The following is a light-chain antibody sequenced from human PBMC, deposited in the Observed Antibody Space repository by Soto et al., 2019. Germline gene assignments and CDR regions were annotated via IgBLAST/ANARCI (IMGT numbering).Light chain of an antibody. J-gene: IGLJ1*01. V-gene: IGLV2-14*01. CDR3: SSYTGSSTLYV. CDR2: EVS. CDR1: SSDIGGCNY. Sequence: QSALTQPASVSGSPGQSITISCTGTSSDIGGCNYVSWYQQHPGKVPKLMIFEVSNRPSGVSYRFSGSKSGNTASLTISGLQAEDEADYYCSSYTGSSTLYVFGTGTKVTV.